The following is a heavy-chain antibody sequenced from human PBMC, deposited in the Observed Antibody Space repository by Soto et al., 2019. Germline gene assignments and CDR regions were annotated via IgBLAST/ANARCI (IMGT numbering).Heavy chain of an antibody. CDR1: GGSISSSNW. V-gene: IGHV4-4*02. CDR2: IYHSGST. D-gene: IGHD3-10*01. CDR3: AREWYGSGNYGMDV. Sequence: PSETPSLTCAVSGGSISSSNWWSWVRQPPGKGLEWIGEIYHSGSTNYNPSLKSRVTISVDKSKNQFSLKLSSVTATDTAVYYCAREWYGSGNYGMDVWGQGTTVTVSS. J-gene: IGHJ6*02.